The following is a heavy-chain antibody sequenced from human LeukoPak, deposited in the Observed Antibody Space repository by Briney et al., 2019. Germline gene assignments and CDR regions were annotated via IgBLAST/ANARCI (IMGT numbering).Heavy chain of an antibody. CDR2: ISGSGGST. CDR1: GFTFDDYG. CDR3: AKYKGSASSYYFDY. Sequence: GGSLRLSCAASGFTFDDYGMSWVRQAPGKGLEWVSAISGSGGSTYYADSVKGRFTISRDNSKNTLYLQMNSLRAEDTAVYYCAKYKGSASSYYFDYWGQGTLVTVSS. D-gene: IGHD6-6*01. J-gene: IGHJ4*02. V-gene: IGHV3-23*01.